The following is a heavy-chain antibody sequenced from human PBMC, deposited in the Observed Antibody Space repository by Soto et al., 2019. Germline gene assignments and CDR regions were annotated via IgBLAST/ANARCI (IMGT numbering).Heavy chain of an antibody. CDR3: ARDEDIVVVPAIRAFDI. CDR1: GGTFSSYT. CDR2: IIPILGIA. D-gene: IGHD2-2*01. Sequence: SVKVSCKASGGTFSSYTISWVRQAPGQGLEWMGRIIPILGIANYAQKFQGRVTITADKSTSTAYMELSSLRSEDTAVYYCARDEDIVVVPAIRAFDIWGQGTMVTVSS. V-gene: IGHV1-69*04. J-gene: IGHJ3*02.